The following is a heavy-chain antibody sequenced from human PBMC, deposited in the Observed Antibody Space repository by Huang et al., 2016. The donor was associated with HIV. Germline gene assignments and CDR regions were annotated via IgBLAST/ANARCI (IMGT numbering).Heavy chain of an antibody. V-gene: IGHV5-51*01. Sequence: EVQLVQSGAEVKKPGESLKISCKGSGYRFTSYWIGWVRQMPGKGLEWMVIMNPGDSDTRDSPSVQGQVTISADKAISTAYLQWSSLKASDTAMFYCARHEPGGVAYWGQGTLVTVSS. CDR1: GYRFTSYW. CDR3: ARHEPGGVAY. J-gene: IGHJ4*02. CDR2: MNPGDSDT. D-gene: IGHD3-16*01.